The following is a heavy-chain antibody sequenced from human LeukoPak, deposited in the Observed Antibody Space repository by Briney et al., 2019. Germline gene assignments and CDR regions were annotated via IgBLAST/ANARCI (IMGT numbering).Heavy chain of an antibody. V-gene: IGHV1-2*02. D-gene: IGHD5-12*01. CDR3: ARDQGSGYEHLDY. Sequence: GASVKVSCKASGYAFTGYYMHWVRQAPGQGLEWMGGINPNSGGTNNAQKFQGRVTMTRDTSISTAYMELSRLRSDDTAVYYCARDQGSGYEHLDYCGQGTLVTVSS. CDR1: GYAFTGYY. CDR2: INPNSGGT. J-gene: IGHJ4*02.